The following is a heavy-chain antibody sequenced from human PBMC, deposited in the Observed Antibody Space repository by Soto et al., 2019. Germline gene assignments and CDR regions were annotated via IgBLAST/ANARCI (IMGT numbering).Heavy chain of an antibody. CDR3: ARASLLWFGELLPYYLDV. Sequence: PSETLSLTCTVSGGSISSYYWSWIRQPPGKGLEWIGYIYYSGSTNYNPSLKSRVTISVDTSKNQFSLKLSSVTAADTAVYYCARASLLWFGELLPYYLDVWGKGTTVTVSS. D-gene: IGHD3-10*01. CDR1: GGSISSYY. CDR2: IYYSGST. V-gene: IGHV4-59*01. J-gene: IGHJ6*03.